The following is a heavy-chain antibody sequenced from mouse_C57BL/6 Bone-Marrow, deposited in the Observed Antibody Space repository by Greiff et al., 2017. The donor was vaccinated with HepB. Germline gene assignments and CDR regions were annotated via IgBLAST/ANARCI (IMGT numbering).Heavy chain of an antibody. CDR2: INPSNGGT. J-gene: IGHJ2*01. V-gene: IGHV1-53*01. Sequence: QVQLQQPGTELVKPGASVKLSCKASGYTFTSYWMHWVKQRPGQGLEWIGNINPSNGGTNYNEKFKSKATLTVDKSSSTAYMQLSSLTSEDSAVYYCARERRVITTVVANFDYWGQGTTLTVSS. CDR3: ARERRVITTVVANFDY. CDR1: GYTFTSYW. D-gene: IGHD1-1*01.